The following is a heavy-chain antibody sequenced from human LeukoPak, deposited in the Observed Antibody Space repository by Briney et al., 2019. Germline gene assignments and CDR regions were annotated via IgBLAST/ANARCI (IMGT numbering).Heavy chain of an antibody. V-gene: IGHV3-30*04. CDR2: ISYDGSDK. Sequence: GGSLRLSCAASGFTFSSYAMHWVRQAPGKWLEWVAIISYDGSDKYYADSVKGRFTISRDNSKNTLYLQMNSLRTGDTAVYYCARDQGATLVRGVTPYLDYWGQGTLVSVSS. CDR3: ARDQGATLVRGVTPYLDY. D-gene: IGHD3-10*01. CDR1: GFTFSSYA. J-gene: IGHJ4*02.